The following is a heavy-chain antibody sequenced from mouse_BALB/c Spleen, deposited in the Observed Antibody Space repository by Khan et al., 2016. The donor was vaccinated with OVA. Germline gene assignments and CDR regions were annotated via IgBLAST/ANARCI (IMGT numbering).Heavy chain of an antibody. V-gene: IGHV3-2*02. Sequence: EVQLVESGPGLVKPSQSLSLTCTVTGYSITSGFAWNWIRQFPGNKLEWMGYISYSGNTRYNPSLKSLISITRDTSRNQFFLQLNSVTTEDTATYYCARKDYYDYDPFPYWGQGTLVTVSA. CDR2: ISYSGNT. J-gene: IGHJ3*01. D-gene: IGHD2-4*01. CDR1: GYSITSGFA. CDR3: ARKDYYDYDPFPY.